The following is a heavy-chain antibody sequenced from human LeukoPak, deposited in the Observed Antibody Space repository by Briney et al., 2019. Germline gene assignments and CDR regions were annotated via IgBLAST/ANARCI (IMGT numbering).Heavy chain of an antibody. V-gene: IGHV1-2*04. CDR2: INPDSGGT. CDR3: ARETSDSSTYYHGY. CDR1: GYTFSGCY. J-gene: IGHJ4*02. Sequence: GASVKVSCKASGYTFSGCYIHWVRQASGQGLEWMGRINPDSGGTNYAQKFQGWVTMTRDTSISTAYMELSRLTSDDTAVYYCARETSDSSTYYHGYWGQGTLVTVSS. D-gene: IGHD3-22*01.